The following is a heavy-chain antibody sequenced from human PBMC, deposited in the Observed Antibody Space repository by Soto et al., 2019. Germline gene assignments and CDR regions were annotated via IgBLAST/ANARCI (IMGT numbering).Heavy chain of an antibody. CDR3: ARGEAYYDILTGYSRYYYYGMDV. CDR1: GGSISSSSYY. CDR2: IYYSGST. D-gene: IGHD3-9*01. Sequence: PSETLSLTCTVSGGSISSSSYYWGWIRQPPGKGLEWIGSIYYSGSTYYNPSLKSRVTISVDTSKNQFSLKLSSVTAADTAVYYCARGEAYYDILTGYSRYYYYGMDVWGQGTTVTVSS. V-gene: IGHV4-39*07. J-gene: IGHJ6*02.